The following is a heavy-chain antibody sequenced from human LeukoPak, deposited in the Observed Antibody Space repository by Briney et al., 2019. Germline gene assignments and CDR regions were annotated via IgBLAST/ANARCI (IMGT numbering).Heavy chain of an antibody. Sequence: GGSLRLSCAASGFTVSNNYMSWVRQAPGKGLEWVSGINWNSDSIGYADSVKGRFTTSRDNAKSSLYPQMNSLRAEDTAFYYCAINGGGDSGYGNFDYWGQGTLVTVSS. CDR3: AINGGGDSGYGNFDY. D-gene: IGHD5-12*01. V-gene: IGHV3-9*01. CDR1: GFTVSNNY. J-gene: IGHJ4*02. CDR2: INWNSDSI.